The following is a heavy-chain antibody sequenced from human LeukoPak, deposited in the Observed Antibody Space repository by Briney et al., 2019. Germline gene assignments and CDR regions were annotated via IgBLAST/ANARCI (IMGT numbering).Heavy chain of an antibody. CDR3: ARDDYYYDSSGYSAGEDY. V-gene: IGHV3-21*01. Sequence: PGGSLRLSCAASGFTFSSYSMHWVRQAPGKGLEWVSSISSSSSYIYYADSVKGRFTISRDNAKNSLYLQMNSLRAEDTAVYYCARDDYYYDSSGYSAGEDYWGQGTLVTVSS. D-gene: IGHD3-22*01. CDR1: GFTFSSYS. CDR2: ISSSSSYI. J-gene: IGHJ4*02.